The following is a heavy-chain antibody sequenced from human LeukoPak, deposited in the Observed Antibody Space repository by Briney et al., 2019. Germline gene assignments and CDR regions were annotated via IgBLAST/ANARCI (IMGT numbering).Heavy chain of an antibody. D-gene: IGHD6-6*01. J-gene: IGHJ4*02. CDR3: ARVIAARPGVPDY. V-gene: IGHV4-34*01. CDR2: INHSGST. CDR1: GGSFSGYY. Sequence: SETLSLTCAVYGGSFSGYYWSWIRQPPGKELEWIGEINHSGSTNYNPSLKSRVTISVDTSKNQFSLKLSSVTAADTAVYYCARVIAARPGVPDYWGQGTLVTVSS.